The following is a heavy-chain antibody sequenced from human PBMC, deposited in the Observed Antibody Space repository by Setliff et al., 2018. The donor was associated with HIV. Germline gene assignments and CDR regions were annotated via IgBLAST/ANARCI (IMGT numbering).Heavy chain of an antibody. CDR1: GGSFSNYY. V-gene: IGHV4-34*01. D-gene: IGHD3-3*01. J-gene: IGHJ6*03. CDR2: INHSGST. CDR3: ARGLSITVFGVVRTGYYMGV. Sequence: PSETLSLTCAVYGGSFSNYYWSWIRQLPGKGLEWIGEINHSGSTNYNPSLKSRVTISVDTSKSQFSLNPTSVTAADTAVYYCARGLSITVFGVVRTGYYMGVWGKGTTVTVSS.